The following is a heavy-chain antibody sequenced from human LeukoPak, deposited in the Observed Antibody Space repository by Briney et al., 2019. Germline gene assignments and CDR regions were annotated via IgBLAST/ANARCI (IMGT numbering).Heavy chain of an antibody. CDR3: AGSRPFDWSERYYFDY. Sequence: WGSLRLSCAASGFTFSSYSMNWVRQAPGKGLEWVSSISRSSSYIYYADSVKGRFTISRDNAKNSLYLQMNSLRAEDTAVYYCAGSRPFDWSERYYFDYWGQGTLVTVSS. CDR2: ISRSSSYI. V-gene: IGHV3-21*01. CDR1: GFTFSSYS. D-gene: IGHD3-9*01. J-gene: IGHJ4*02.